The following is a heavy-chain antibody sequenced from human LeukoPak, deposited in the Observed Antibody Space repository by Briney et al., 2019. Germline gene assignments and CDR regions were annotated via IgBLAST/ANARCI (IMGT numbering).Heavy chain of an antibody. V-gene: IGHV1-18*01. J-gene: IGHJ4*02. CDR1: GYTFATHG. Sequence: ASVKVSCKASGYTFATHGISWVRQAPGQGLEWVGSISVYNGNKKYAQKLQGRVTMTTDTSTSTAYMELRSLRSDDTAVYYCARDTRYYDSSGYYSSLDYWGQGTLVTVSS. CDR3: ARDTRYYDSSGYYSSLDY. D-gene: IGHD3-22*01. CDR2: ISVYNGNK.